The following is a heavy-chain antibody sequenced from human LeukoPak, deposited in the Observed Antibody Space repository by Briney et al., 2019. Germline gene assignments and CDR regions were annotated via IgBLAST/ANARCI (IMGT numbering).Heavy chain of an antibody. CDR2: IKSKTDGGTT. CDR1: GFTFSNAW. CDR3: TTDPPNYYDSSGSDY. J-gene: IGHJ4*02. D-gene: IGHD3-22*01. Sequence: GGSLRLSCAASGFTFSNAWMSWVCQAPRKGLEWVGRIKSKTDGGTTDYAAPVKGRFTISRDDSKNTLYLQMNSLKTEDTAVYYCTTDPPNYYDSSGSDYWGQGTLVTVSS. V-gene: IGHV3-15*01.